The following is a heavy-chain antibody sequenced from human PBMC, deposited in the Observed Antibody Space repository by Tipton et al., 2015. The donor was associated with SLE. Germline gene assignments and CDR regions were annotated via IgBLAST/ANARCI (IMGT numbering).Heavy chain of an antibody. J-gene: IGHJ4*02. D-gene: IGHD4/OR15-4a*01. CDR1: GASVSSFC. CDR2: VCNSVST. V-gene: IGHV4-59*08. Sequence: LRLSCTVSGASVSSFCWNWIRQSPGKGLEWIACVCNSVSTNYDPSLKSRGTISVDTSKNHFSLELTSVTAADTAVYYCARVRRGHQMVRMGWLWGQGTLVTVSS. CDR3: ARVRRGHQMVRMGWL.